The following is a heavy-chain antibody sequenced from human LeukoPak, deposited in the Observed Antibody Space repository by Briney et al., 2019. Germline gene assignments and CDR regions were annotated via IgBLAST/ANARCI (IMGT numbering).Heavy chain of an antibody. CDR2: ISDSGDIT. D-gene: IGHD6-19*01. V-gene: IGHV3-23*01. CDR3: AKDARRSDGWYFFDH. CDR1: GFAFTSQA. Sequence: PGGSLRLSCAASGFAFTSQAMGWVRQAPGKGLERVSVISDSGDITYYADSVKGRFTISRDNSKNTLYLQMISLRAEDTAVYYCAKDARRSDGWYFFDHWGQGTLVTVSS. J-gene: IGHJ4*02.